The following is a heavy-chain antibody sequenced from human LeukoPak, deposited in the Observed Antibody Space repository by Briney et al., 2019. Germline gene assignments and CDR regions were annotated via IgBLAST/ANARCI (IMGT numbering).Heavy chain of an antibody. J-gene: IGHJ4*02. CDR2: ISGSGGGT. Sequence: TGGSLRLSCAASGFTFSNYAMTWVRQAPGKGLEWVSGISGSGGGTYYTDSVKGRFTISRDNSKNTLYLQMNSLRPEDTAIYYCAKAFSSSWYGFDYWGQGTLVTVSS. V-gene: IGHV3-23*01. CDR3: AKAFSSSWYGFDY. CDR1: GFTFSNYA. D-gene: IGHD6-13*01.